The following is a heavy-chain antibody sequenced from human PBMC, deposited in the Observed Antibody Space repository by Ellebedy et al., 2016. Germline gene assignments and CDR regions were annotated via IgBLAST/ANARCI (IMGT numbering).Heavy chain of an antibody. CDR2: INHSGST. D-gene: IGHD6-13*01. CDR1: GGSFSGYY. J-gene: IGHJ4*02. V-gene: IGHV4-34*01. Sequence: SETLSLTXAVYGGSFSGYYWSWIRQPPGKGLEWIGEINHSGSTNYNPSLKSRVTISVDTSKNQFSLKLSSVTAADTAVYYCARLPAAGYSYWGQGTLVTVSS. CDR3: ARLPAAGYSY.